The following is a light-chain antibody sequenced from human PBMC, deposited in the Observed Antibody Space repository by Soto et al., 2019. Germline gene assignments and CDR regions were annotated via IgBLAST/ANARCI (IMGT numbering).Light chain of an antibody. Sequence: EIVLTQSPGTLSLSPGERATLSFRASQSVSSSSLAWYQQKPGQAPRLLIYGASRRATGIPHRFSGSGYGTDLTLTISRLEPDDFAVFSGQQYGRSPYTFGQGTKLEIK. CDR3: QQYGRSPYT. CDR1: QSVSSSS. V-gene: IGKV3-20*01. CDR2: GAS. J-gene: IGKJ2*01.